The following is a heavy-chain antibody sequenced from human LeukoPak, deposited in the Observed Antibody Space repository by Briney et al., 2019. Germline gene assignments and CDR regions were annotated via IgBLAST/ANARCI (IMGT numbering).Heavy chain of an antibody. CDR1: RFTFTSYG. D-gene: IGHD3-10*01. Sequence: ASVKVSCKAFRFTFTSYGISWVRQAPGQGLEWMGWVSAYNGNTNYARRLQDRVTMTTDTSTSTAYLELRSLRSDDTAVYYCARERGMVREVPSRPDYWGQGTLVTVSS. J-gene: IGHJ4*02. CDR3: ARERGMVREVPSRPDY. V-gene: IGHV1-18*01. CDR2: VSAYNGNT.